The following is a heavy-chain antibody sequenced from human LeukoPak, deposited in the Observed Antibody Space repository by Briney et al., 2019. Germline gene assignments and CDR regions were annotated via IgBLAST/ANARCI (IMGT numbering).Heavy chain of an antibody. CDR3: ARCPSSWLLSGSYYYYGMDV. CDR2: MNPNSGNT. V-gene: IGHV1-8*01. D-gene: IGHD2-2*01. CDR1: GYTFTSYD. J-gene: IGHJ6*02. Sequence: ASVKASCKASGYTFTSYDINWVRQATGQGLEWMGWMNPNSGNTGYAQKFQGRVTMTRNTSISTAYMELSSLRSEDTAVYYCARCPSSWLLSGSYYYYGMDVWGQGTTVTVSS.